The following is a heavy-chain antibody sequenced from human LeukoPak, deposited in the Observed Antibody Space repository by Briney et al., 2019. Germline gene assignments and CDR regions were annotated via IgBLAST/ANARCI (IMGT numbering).Heavy chain of an antibody. Sequence: SGGSLRLSCAASGFTFSTYAMSWVRQAPGKGLEWVSVISGSGSTIYYADSVKGRFTISRDNAKNSLYLQMNSLRAEDTAVYYCARDGVTYSSGWYTEFDYWGQGTLVTVSS. V-gene: IGHV3-48*04. CDR1: GFTFSTYA. CDR3: ARDGVTYSSGWYTEFDY. D-gene: IGHD6-19*01. CDR2: ISGSGSTI. J-gene: IGHJ4*02.